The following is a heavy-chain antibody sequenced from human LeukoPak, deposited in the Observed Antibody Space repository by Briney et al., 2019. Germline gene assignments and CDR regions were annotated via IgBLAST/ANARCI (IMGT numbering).Heavy chain of an antibody. Sequence: PGRSLRLSCAASGFTFSSYGMHWVRQAPGKGLEWVAVIWYDGSNKYYADSVKGRFTISRDNSKNTLYLQMNSLRAEDTAVYYCARGALGATTWLDPWGQGTLVTVSS. CDR3: ARGALGATTWLDP. CDR1: GFTFSSYG. CDR2: IWYDGSNK. D-gene: IGHD1-26*01. J-gene: IGHJ5*02. V-gene: IGHV3-33*01.